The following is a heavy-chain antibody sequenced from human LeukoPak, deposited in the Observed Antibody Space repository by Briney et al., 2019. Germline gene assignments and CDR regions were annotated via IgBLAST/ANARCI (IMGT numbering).Heavy chain of an antibody. Sequence: PGGSLRLSCAASGFTFSSYGMHWVRQAPGKGLEWVAFIRYDGSNKYYADSVKGRFTISGDNSKNTLYLQMNSLRAEDTAVYYCAKDRDSSGPVVLDVWGKGTTVTVSS. V-gene: IGHV3-30*02. J-gene: IGHJ6*04. D-gene: IGHD3-22*01. CDR2: IRYDGSNK. CDR1: GFTFSSYG. CDR3: AKDRDSSGPVVLDV.